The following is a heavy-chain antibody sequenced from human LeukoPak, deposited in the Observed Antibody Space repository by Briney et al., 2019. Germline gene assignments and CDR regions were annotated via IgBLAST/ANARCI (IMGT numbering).Heavy chain of an antibody. D-gene: IGHD4-11*01. J-gene: IGHJ4*02. CDR3: ARDIPYSEAYEYDS. CDR1: GFTFSRHW. V-gene: IGHV3-7*01. Sequence: GGSLRLSCAASGFTFSRHWMSWVRQAPGKGLEWVANIKEEGSEKYYVESVKGRFTISRDNAKNSLNLQTNSLRAEDTAVYYCARDIPYSEAYEYDSWGQGTLVTVSS. CDR2: IKEEGSEK.